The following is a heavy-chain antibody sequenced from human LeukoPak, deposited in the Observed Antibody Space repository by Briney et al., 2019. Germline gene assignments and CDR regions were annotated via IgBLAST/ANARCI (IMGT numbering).Heavy chain of an antibody. Sequence: GWSLRLSCAASGFTISDYWMTWVRQAPGKGLEWVANIKQDGSEKTYVDSVEGRFTISRDNAKNSIFLQMNSLRVEDMAMYYCVRDGGTDWYDPWGQGTLVSVSS. V-gene: IGHV3-7*01. D-gene: IGHD3-16*01. CDR3: VRDGGTDWYDP. CDR2: IKQDGSEK. J-gene: IGHJ5*02. CDR1: GFTISDYW.